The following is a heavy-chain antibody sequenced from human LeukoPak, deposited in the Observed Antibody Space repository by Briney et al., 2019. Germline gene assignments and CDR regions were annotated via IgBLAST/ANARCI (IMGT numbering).Heavy chain of an antibody. CDR1: GYTLTELS. CDR2: FDPEDGET. CDR3: ATAPLAAAGRFDY. Sequence: ASVKVSCKVSGYTLTELSMHWVRQAPGKGLEWMGGFDPEDGETIYAQKFQGRVTMTEDTSTDTAYMELCSLRSEDTAVYYCATAPLAAAGRFDYWGQGTLVTVSS. D-gene: IGHD6-13*01. V-gene: IGHV1-24*01. J-gene: IGHJ4*02.